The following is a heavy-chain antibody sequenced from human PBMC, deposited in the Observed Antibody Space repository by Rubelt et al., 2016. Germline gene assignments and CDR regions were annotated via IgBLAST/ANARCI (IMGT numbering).Heavy chain of an antibody. CDR1: GFSFSAYW. Sequence: GGGVVQPGGSLSLSCAASGFSFSAYWMHWVRHVPGKGLMWDSRVDNDGTSTVYADSVEGRLTISRDTAKKFLYLQMNSLRAEDTALYYCAKAAADYGEREISYYYAMDVWGQGTTVTVSS. V-gene: IGHV3-74*03. J-gene: IGHJ6*02. CDR3: AKAAADYGEREISYYYAMDV. D-gene: IGHD4-17*01. CDR2: VDNDGTST.